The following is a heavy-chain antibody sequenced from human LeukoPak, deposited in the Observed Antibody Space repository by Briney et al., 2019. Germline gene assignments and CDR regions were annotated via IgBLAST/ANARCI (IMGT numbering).Heavy chain of an antibody. CDR3: ARVSCSGGTCYHLDY. CDR2: IIPILGIA. CDR1: GYTFTGYY. V-gene: IGHV1-69*04. Sequence: ASVKVSCKASGYTFTGYYVHWVRQAPGQGLEWMGRIIPILGIANYAQKFQGRVTITADKSTSTAYMELSSLRSEDTAVYYCARVSCSGGTCYHLDYWGQGTLVTVFS. D-gene: IGHD2-15*01. J-gene: IGHJ4*02.